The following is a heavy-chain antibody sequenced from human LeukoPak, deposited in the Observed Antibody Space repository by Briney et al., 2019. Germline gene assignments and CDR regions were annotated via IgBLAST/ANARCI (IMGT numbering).Heavy chain of an antibody. CDR3: GRDLGGRSGY. Sequence: GGSLRLSCAVSGFTFRTYWMHWVRQVPGEGLVWVSRINEDGSITNYADSVKGRFSISRDNAKNTLYLQMNSLRAEDTAVDYCGRDLGGRSGYWGQGTLVTVSS. CDR2: INEDGSIT. D-gene: IGHD1-26*01. J-gene: IGHJ4*02. V-gene: IGHV3-74*01. CDR1: GFTFRTYW.